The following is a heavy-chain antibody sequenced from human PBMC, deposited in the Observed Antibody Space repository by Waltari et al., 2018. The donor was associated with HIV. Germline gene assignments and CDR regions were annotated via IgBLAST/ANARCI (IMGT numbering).Heavy chain of an antibody. CDR2: ISYDVSDE. CDR3: ARAPPYSTRWFYDAFDI. CDR1: GLLFITLA. Sequence: QVRLEESGGGVVHPGGSLTLAFAAYGLLFITLAVPWARQAPGKGLEWVALISYDVSDESYADSVKGRFTISRDNSKNTLYLQMNSLRAEDTAVYYCARAPPYSTRWFYDAFDIWGQGTMVTVSS. V-gene: IGHV3-30*01. D-gene: IGHD6-13*01. J-gene: IGHJ3*02.